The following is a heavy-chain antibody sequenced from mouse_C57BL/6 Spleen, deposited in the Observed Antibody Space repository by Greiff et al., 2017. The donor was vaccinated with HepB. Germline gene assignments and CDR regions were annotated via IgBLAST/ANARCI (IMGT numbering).Heavy chain of an antibody. CDR2: IDPETGGT. V-gene: IGHV1-15*01. Sequence: QVQLKESGAELVRPGASVTLSCKASGYTFTDYEMHWVKQTPVHGLEWIGAIDPETGGTAYNQKFKGKAILTADKSSSTAYMELRSLTSEDSAVYYCTRSAGSTMIKEWFAYWGQGTLVTVSA. D-gene: IGHD2-4*01. CDR1: GYTFTDYE. CDR3: TRSAGSTMIKEWFAY. J-gene: IGHJ3*01.